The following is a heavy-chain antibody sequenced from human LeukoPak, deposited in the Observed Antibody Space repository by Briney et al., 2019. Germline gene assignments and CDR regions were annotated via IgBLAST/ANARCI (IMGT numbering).Heavy chain of an antibody. J-gene: IGHJ5*02. CDR3: AREGRNMGYSYGYNWFDP. V-gene: IGHV3-30-3*01. Sequence: GGSLRLSCAASGFTFSSYAMHWVRQAPGKGLEWVAVISYDGSNKYYADSVKGRFTISRDNSKNTLYLQMNSLRAGDTAVYYCAREGRNMGYSYGYNWFDPWGQGTLVTVSS. CDR2: ISYDGSNK. CDR1: GFTFSSYA. D-gene: IGHD5-18*01.